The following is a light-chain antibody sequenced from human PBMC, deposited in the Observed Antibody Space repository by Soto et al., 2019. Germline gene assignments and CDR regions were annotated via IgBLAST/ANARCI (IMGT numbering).Light chain of an antibody. CDR1: SSDVGNYKY. V-gene: IGLV2-14*01. J-gene: IGLJ1*01. CDR2: EVS. CDR3: FSYPSSGTYV. Sequence: QSVLTQPASVSGSPGQSITISCTGTSSDVGNYKYVSWYQQHPGKAPKLMIYEVSNRPSGVSNRFSGSKSGNTASLTISGLQAEDATDYYCFSYPSSGTYVFGTGTKVTVL.